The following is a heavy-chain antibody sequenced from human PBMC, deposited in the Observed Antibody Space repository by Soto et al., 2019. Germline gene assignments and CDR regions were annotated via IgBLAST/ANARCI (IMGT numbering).Heavy chain of an antibody. CDR1: GYTFTGYY. J-gene: IGHJ4*02. D-gene: IGHD3-10*01. CDR3: ARDMNPYYGPGSLHGFFDY. CDR2: VTASGGGT. Sequence: SCKASGYTFTGYYMTWVRQAPGKGLEWVSTVTASGGGTFYANSVKGRFTISRDNSRNTLHLQMSSLRVEDTALYYCARDMNPYYGPGSLHGFFDYWGQGTLVTVSS. V-gene: IGHV3-23*01.